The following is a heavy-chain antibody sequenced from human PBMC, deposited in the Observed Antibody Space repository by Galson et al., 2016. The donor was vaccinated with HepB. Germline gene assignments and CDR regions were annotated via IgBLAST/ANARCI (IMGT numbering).Heavy chain of an antibody. CDR1: GFTFSTYN. J-gene: IGHJ5*02. CDR2: ISVTGTTI. V-gene: IGHV3-48*03. Sequence: SLRLSCAASGFTFSTYNMNWVRQAPGKGLDWISCISVTGTTIDYSHSFKGRFIISRDNAKNTPFMQMNSLRFEDTAIYYCARGALAPFVEPNWFDPWGQGTLVIVSS. CDR3: ARGALAPFVEPNWFDP. D-gene: IGHD3-3*01.